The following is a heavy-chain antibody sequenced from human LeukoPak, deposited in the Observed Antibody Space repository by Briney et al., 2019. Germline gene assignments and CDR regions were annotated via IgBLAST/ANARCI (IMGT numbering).Heavy chain of an antibody. V-gene: IGHV3-43D*03. D-gene: IGHD6-19*01. CDR2: ISWDGGNT. J-gene: IGHJ4*02. Sequence: PSETLSLTCTVSGYSISSGYYWGWIRQPPGKGLEWVSLISWDGGNTYYADSVKGRFTISRDNSKNSLYLQMNSLRAEDTALYYCAKEHLQSFSHWGQGTLVTVSS. CDR1: GYSISSGYY. CDR3: AKEHLQSFSH.